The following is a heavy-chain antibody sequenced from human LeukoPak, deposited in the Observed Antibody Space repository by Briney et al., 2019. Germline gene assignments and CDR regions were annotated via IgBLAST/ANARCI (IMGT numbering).Heavy chain of an antibody. CDR1: GGTFSSYA. D-gene: IGHD3-10*01. CDR2: IIPIFGTA. Sequence: SVKVSCKASGGTFSSYAISWVRQAPGQGLEWMGGIIPIFGTANYAQKFQGRVTITADESTSTAYMELSSLRSEDTAVYYCARDPLWFGELSYFDYWGQGTLVTVSS. CDR3: ARDPLWFGELSYFDY. V-gene: IGHV1-69*13. J-gene: IGHJ4*02.